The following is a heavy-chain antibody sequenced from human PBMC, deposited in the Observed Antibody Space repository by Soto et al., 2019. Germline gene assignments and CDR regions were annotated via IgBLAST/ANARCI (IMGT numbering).Heavy chain of an antibody. CDR3: AKGLREMATIRPDY. Sequence: QVQLVESGGGVVQPGGSLRLSCAASGFTFSSFGIHWVRQAPGKGLERVAVISYDGIDKNYGDSVKGRFTISRENSKNMVYLKRNSLRAEDTAVYYCAKGLREMATIRPDYWGQGILVTVSS. D-gene: IGHD5-12*01. V-gene: IGHV3-30*18. CDR2: ISYDGIDK. J-gene: IGHJ4*02. CDR1: GFTFSSFG.